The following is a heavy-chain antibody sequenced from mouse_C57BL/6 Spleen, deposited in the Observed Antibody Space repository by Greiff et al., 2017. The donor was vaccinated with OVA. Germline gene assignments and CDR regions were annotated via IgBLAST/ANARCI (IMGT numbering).Heavy chain of an antibody. D-gene: IGHD1-1*01. CDR1: GYTFTDHT. CDR3: AREAYYYGSSYGYFDV. V-gene: IGHV1-78*01. J-gene: IGHJ1*03. Sequence: VQLQQSDAELVKPGASVKISCKVSGYTFTDHTIHWMKQRPEQGLEWIGYIYPRDGSTKYNEKFKGKATLTAYKSSSTAYMQLNSLTSEDSAVYFCAREAYYYGSSYGYFDVWGTGTTVTVSS. CDR2: IYPRDGST.